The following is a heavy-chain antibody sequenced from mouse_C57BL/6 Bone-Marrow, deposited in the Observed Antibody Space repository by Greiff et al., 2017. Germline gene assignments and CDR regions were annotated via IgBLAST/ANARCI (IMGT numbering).Heavy chain of an antibody. CDR1: GFTFSSYA. J-gene: IGHJ2*01. V-gene: IGHV5-9-1*02. D-gene: IGHD2-1*01. CDR2: ISSGGDYI. Sequence: EVQRVESGEGLVKPGGSLKLSCAASGFTFSSYAMSWVRQTPEKRLEWVAYISSGGDYIYYADTVKGRFTISRDNARNTLYLQMSSLKSEDTAMYYCTRDRGNYCFDYWGQGTTLTVSS. CDR3: TRDRGNYCFDY.